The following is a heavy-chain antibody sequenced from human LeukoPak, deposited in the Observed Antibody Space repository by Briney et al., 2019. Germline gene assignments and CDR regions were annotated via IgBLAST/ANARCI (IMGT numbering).Heavy chain of an antibody. J-gene: IGHJ4*02. CDR1: GYTFTGYH. Sequence: ASVKVSCKASGYTFTGYHMHWVRQAPGQGLEWMGWINPNSGGTNYAQKFQGRVTMTRDTSISTAYMELSRLRSDDTAVYYCAREDSGWYYFDYWGQGTLVTVSS. D-gene: IGHD6-19*01. V-gene: IGHV1-2*02. CDR2: INPNSGGT. CDR3: AREDSGWYYFDY.